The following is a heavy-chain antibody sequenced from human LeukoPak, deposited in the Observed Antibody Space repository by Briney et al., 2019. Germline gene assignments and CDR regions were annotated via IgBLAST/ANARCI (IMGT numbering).Heavy chain of an antibody. V-gene: IGHV4-59*11. Sequence: PSETLSLTCTVSGGSISSHYWSWIRQPPGKGLEWIGYIYYSGSTNYNPSLKSRVTISLDTSKNQFSLKLSSVTAADTAVYYCARVTRAYDFWSGYSRSYWFDPWGQGTLVTVSS. CDR3: ARVTRAYDFWSGYSRSYWFDP. D-gene: IGHD3-3*01. J-gene: IGHJ5*02. CDR1: GGSISSHY. CDR2: IYYSGST.